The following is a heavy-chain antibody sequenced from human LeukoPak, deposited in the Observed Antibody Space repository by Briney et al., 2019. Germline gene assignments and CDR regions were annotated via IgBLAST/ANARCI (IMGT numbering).Heavy chain of an antibody. V-gene: IGHV3-74*01. Sequence: GGSLRLSCEASGFTFSTFWMHWVRQAPGKGLVWVSRINHDGSSTNYADSVKGRFTISRDNAKNTLYLQMNSLRAEDTAVYYCVRDWGYDSSGYWQKYFDTWGQGTLVTVSS. CDR1: GFTFSTFW. CDR3: VRDWGYDSSGYWQKYFDT. J-gene: IGHJ4*02. CDR2: INHDGSST. D-gene: IGHD3-22*01.